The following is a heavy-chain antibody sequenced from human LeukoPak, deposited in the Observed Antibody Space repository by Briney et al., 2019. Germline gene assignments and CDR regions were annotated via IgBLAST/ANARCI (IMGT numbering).Heavy chain of an antibody. J-gene: IGHJ5*02. CDR1: GGSISSYY. CDR3: ARSYDFWSGPLSYNWFNP. D-gene: IGHD3-3*01. V-gene: IGHV4-4*07. CDR2: IYTSGST. Sequence: PSETLSLTCTVSGGSISSYYWSWIRQPAGKGLEWFGRIYTSGSTNYNPSLKSRVTMSVDTSKNQFSLKLSSVTAADTAVYYCARSYDFWSGPLSYNWFNPWGQGTLVTVSS.